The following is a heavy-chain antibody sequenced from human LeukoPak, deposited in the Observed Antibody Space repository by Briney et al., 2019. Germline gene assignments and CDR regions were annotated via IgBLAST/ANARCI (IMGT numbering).Heavy chain of an antibody. J-gene: IGHJ4*02. Sequence: SETLSLTCTVSGYSISSDYFWGWIRRPPGKGLEWIGTIYHSGSAYYNPSLESRVTISVDTSKNQFSLTLSSVTAADTAVYFCARRSSSWYVFDFWGQGTLVTVSS. CDR1: GYSISSDYF. CDR2: IYHSGSA. V-gene: IGHV4-38-2*02. CDR3: ARRSSSWYVFDF. D-gene: IGHD6-13*01.